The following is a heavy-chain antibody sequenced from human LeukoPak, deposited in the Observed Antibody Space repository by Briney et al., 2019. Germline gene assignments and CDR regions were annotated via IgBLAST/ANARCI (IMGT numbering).Heavy chain of an antibody. J-gene: IGHJ4*02. Sequence: SETLSLTCSVSGDSVTSSYWNWIRQPPGKGLEWIGYVSADGTTNYSPSLRSRLIMSVDTAKNDISLILMSVTAADTAIYYCARLDCVLEGCYNHWGRGTLVTVSS. D-gene: IGHD2-15*01. CDR1: GDSVTSSY. CDR2: VSADGTT. CDR3: ARLDCVLEGCYNH. V-gene: IGHV4-59*08.